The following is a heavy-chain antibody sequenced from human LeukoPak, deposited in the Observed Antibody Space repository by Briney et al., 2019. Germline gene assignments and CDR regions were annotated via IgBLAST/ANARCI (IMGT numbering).Heavy chain of an antibody. CDR2: IIPIFGTA. J-gene: IGHJ6*03. CDR3: ARGTAMDLYYYYMDV. CDR1: GGTFSSYA. Sequence: SVKVSCKASGGTFSSYAISWVRQAPGQGLEWMGGIIPIFGTANYAQKFQGRVTITTDESTSTAYMELSSLRSEDTAVYFCARGTAMDLYYYYMDVWGKGTTVTVSS. V-gene: IGHV1-69*05. D-gene: IGHD5-18*01.